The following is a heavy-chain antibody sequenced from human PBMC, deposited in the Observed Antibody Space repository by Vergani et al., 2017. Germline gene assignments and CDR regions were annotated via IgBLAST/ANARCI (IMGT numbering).Heavy chain of an antibody. CDR3: ARGDIVLMGYATNWFDP. CDR2: SNPNSGGT. Sequence: QVQLVQSGAEVKKPGASVKVSCKASGYTFTGYYMHWVRQAPGQGLEWMGWSNPNSGGTNYAQKFQGRVTMTRDTSISTAYMELSRLRSDDTAVYYWARGDIVLMGYATNWFDPWGQGTLVTVSS. V-gene: IGHV1-2*02. D-gene: IGHD2-8*01. J-gene: IGHJ5*02. CDR1: GYTFTGYY.